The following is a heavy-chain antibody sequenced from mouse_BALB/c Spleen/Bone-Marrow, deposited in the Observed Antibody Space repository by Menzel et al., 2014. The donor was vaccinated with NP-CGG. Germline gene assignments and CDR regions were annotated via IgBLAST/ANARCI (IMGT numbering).Heavy chain of an antibody. CDR1: GFAFSSYD. D-gene: IGHD2-4*01. V-gene: IGHV5-12-1*01. J-gene: IGHJ4*01. CDR2: ISSGGGST. Sequence: VQRAESGGGLVKPGGSLKLSCAASGFAFSSYDMSWVRQTPEKRLEWVAYISSGGGSTYYPDTVKGRFTISRDNAKSTLYLQMSSLKSEDTAMYYCARQGYYDYDYAMDYWGQGTSVTVSS. CDR3: ARQGYYDYDYAMDY.